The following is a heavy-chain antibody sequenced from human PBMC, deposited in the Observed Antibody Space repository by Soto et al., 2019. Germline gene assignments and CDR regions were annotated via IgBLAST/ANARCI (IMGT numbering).Heavy chain of an antibody. CDR1: GYVFTSFL. CDR2: INPSGGTT. CDR3: ARGQRGIYGGLDY. D-gene: IGHD3-16*01. Sequence: QVQLVQSGAEVLKPGAAVKVSCKASGYVFTSFLMHWVRQAPGQGLEWMGIINPSGGTTTLAQKFQGRVTMTRDTSTNTVYMEVSSLRSDDTAVYYCARGQRGIYGGLDYWGQGTLVTVSS. J-gene: IGHJ4*02. V-gene: IGHV1-46*01.